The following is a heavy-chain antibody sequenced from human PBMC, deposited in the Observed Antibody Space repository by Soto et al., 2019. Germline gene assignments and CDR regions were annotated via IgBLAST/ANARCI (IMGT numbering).Heavy chain of an antibody. V-gene: IGHV3-74*01. CDR3: ARGGAMGVDY. Sequence: EVQLVESGGGVVQPGGSLRLSCTASGFTFNTHWMHWVRQAPGKGLVWVSRIYFDGITTNYADSVKGRLTVSRDNAKNKVYLDVDHLGDEGTAVYYCARGGAMGVDYWGQGTLVTVSS. CDR2: IYFDGITT. CDR1: GFTFNTHW. D-gene: IGHD1-26*01. J-gene: IGHJ4*02.